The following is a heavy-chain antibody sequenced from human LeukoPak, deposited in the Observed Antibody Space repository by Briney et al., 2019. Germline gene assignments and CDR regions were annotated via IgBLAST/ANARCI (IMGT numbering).Heavy chain of an antibody. D-gene: IGHD3-22*01. J-gene: IGHJ3*02. CDR1: GYIFTSYW. CDR3: ARVTYYYDSSGYYYRHAFDI. Sequence: GASLKISCKGSGYIFTSYWIGWVRQLPGKGLEWMGIIYPGDSDTRYSPSFQGQVTISADKSISTAYLQWSSLKASDTAMYYCARVTYYYDSSGYYYRHAFDIWGQGTMVTVSS. V-gene: IGHV5-51*01. CDR2: IYPGDSDT.